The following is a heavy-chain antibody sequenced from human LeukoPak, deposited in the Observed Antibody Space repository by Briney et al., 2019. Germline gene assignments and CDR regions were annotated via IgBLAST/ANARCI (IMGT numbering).Heavy chain of an antibody. CDR2: VNHSGDT. J-gene: IGHJ4*02. D-gene: IGHD3-22*01. CDR1: GGSFRAYF. Sequence: SETLSLTCTVHGGSFRAYFWSWIRQAPGKGLEWIGEVNHSGDTNYNPSLKNRVTISSDTSKDQFSLKLSSVTAADTAVYYCAKSRLIDSSGSRWGPGTRVTVSS. CDR3: AKSRLIDSSGSR. V-gene: IGHV4-34*01.